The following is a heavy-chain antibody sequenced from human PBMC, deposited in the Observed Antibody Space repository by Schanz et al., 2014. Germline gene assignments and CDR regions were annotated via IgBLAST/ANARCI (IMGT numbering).Heavy chain of an antibody. CDR2: IKSKIDGGTT. D-gene: IGHD3-3*01. Sequence: EVQLLESGGGLVQPGGSLRLSCVASGFTFSSYGMHWVRQTPGKGLEWIGRIKSKIDGGTTDYAAPVKGRFTISRDDSKNTLYLQMNSLKTEDTAVYYCTTVERITIFEVVPYYYYYMDVWGKGTTVTVSS. V-gene: IGHV3-15*01. CDR3: TTVERITIFEVVPYYYYYMDV. J-gene: IGHJ6*03. CDR1: GFTFSSYG.